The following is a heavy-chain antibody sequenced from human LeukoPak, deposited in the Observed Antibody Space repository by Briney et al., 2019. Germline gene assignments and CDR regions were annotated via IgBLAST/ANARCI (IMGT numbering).Heavy chain of an antibody. D-gene: IGHD6-13*01. CDR3: AKDMKGSSWYNYYYMDV. Sequence: SLRLSCVVSGFTFDDYAMHWVRQAPGKGLEWVSSISWNSASTGYADSVKGRFTISRDNAKNSLYLQMNTLRVEDTALYYCAKDMKGSSWYNYYYMDVWGKGTTVTVSS. CDR2: ISWNSAST. V-gene: IGHV3-9*01. J-gene: IGHJ6*03. CDR1: GFTFDDYA.